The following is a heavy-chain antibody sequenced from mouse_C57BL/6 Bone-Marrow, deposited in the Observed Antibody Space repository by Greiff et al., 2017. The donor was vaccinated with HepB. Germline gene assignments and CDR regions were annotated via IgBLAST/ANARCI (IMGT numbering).Heavy chain of an antibody. CDR3: AGYTSEDYGEVY. D-gene: IGHD2-4*01. V-gene: IGHV5-4*01. CDR2: ISDGGSYT. J-gene: IGHJ3*01. CDR1: GFTFSSYA. Sequence: VQLKESGGGLVKPGGSLKLSCAASGFTFSSYAMSWVRQTPEKRLEWVATISDGGSYTYYPDNVKGRFTISRDNAKNNLYLQMSHLKSEDTAMYYCAGYTSEDYGEVYWGQGTLVTVSA.